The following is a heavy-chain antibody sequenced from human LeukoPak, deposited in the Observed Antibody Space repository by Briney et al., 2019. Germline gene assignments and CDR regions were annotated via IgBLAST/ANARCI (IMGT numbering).Heavy chain of an antibody. CDR1: GGSISSGGYY. CDR3: ARVYPSFGVVDY. D-gene: IGHD3-3*01. J-gene: IGHJ4*02. V-gene: IGHV4-31*03. CDR2: IYYSGST. Sequence: PSETLSLTCTVSGGSISSGGYYWSWIRQHPGKGLEWIGYIYYSGSTYYNPSLKSRVTISEDTSKNQFSLKLSSVTAADTAVYYCARVYPSFGVVDYWGQGTLVTVSS.